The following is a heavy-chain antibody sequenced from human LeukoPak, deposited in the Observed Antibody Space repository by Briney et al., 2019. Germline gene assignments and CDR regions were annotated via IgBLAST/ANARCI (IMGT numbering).Heavy chain of an antibody. D-gene: IGHD5-12*01. CDR2: IYSGGST. J-gene: IGHJ4*02. Sequence: GGSLRLSCAASGFAVSSNYMSWVRQAPGKGLEWVAVIYSGGSTNYADSVKGRFTISRDNSKNTLYLLMNSLGAEDTAVYYCAIRKSGNAIDYWGQGTLVTVSS. CDR3: AIRKSGNAIDY. CDR1: GFAVSSNY. V-gene: IGHV3-66*01.